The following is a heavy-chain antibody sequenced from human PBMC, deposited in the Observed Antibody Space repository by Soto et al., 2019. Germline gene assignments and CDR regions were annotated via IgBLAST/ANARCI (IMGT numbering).Heavy chain of an antibody. CDR1: GGTFSSYA. J-gene: IGHJ6*02. D-gene: IGHD2-2*01. V-gene: IGHV1-69*01. CDR2: IIPIPGTA. CDR3: ATSQGSSTSLEIYYYYYYGMDV. Sequence: QVQLVQSGAEVKKPGSSVKVSCKASGGTFSSYAISWVRQAPGQGLEWMGGIIPIPGTANYAQKFQGRVTITADESSSTAYMELSSLRSEETAVDYCATSQGSSTSLEIYYYYYYGMDVWGQGTTVTVSS.